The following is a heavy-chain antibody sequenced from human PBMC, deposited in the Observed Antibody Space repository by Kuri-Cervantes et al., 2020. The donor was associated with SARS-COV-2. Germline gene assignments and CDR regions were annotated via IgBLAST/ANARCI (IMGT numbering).Heavy chain of an antibody. J-gene: IGHJ2*01. CDR3: AMSSDWNPLWYFDL. CDR2: IYHTGTP. D-gene: IGHD2-21*01. V-gene: IGHV4-38-2*02. Sequence: SESLSLSCTVSGYSISSGYYWVWIRQPPGKGLEWIGSIYHTGTPSYKSSLKSRVTISADTSKNQFSLNLKSVTAADTAIYYCAMSSDWNPLWYFDLWGRGTMVTVSS. CDR1: GYSISSGYY.